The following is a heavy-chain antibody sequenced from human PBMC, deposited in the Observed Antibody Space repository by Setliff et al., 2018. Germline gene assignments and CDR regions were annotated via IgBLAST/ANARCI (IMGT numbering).Heavy chain of an antibody. CDR3: ARDLGDLVATILSFFDY. CDR1: GYSFPSYG. CDR2: ISAYNGFI. D-gene: IGHD5-12*01. V-gene: IGHV1-18*01. Sequence: ASVKVSCKASGYSFPSYGISWVRQAPGQGLEWMGWISAYNGFIIYAQKFRGRVTMTTDTSTSTAYMELMSLTSDDTALYFCARDLGDLVATILSFFDYWGQGTLVTVSS. J-gene: IGHJ4*02.